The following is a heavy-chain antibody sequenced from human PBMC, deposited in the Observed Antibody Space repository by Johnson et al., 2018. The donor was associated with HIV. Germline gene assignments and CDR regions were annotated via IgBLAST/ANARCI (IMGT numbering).Heavy chain of an antibody. Sequence: QVQLVESGGGVVQPGRSLRLSCAASGFTFSSYGMHWVRQAPGKGLEWVAVISSDGSNKYYVDSVKGRFTISRDNAKNSLYLQMNSLRAEDTAVYYCAREGGVTMVDGFDIWGQGTMVTVSS. CDR3: AREGGVTMVDGFDI. CDR2: ISSDGSNK. J-gene: IGHJ3*02. CDR1: GFTFSSYG. V-gene: IGHV3-30*03. D-gene: IGHD3-10*01.